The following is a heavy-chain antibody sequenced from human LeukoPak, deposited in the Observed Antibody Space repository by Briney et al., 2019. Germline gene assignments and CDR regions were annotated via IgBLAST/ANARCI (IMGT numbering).Heavy chain of an antibody. CDR2: IYYTGNT. CDR1: GGSISSYY. V-gene: IGHV4-59*08. D-gene: IGHD1-26*01. Sequence: SETLSLTCTVSGGSISSYYWSWIRQPPGKGLEWIGYIYYTGNTNYNPSLKSRVTISVDTSKNQFSLNLSSVTAADTAIYYCARLGGATSPFGYWGQGTLVTVSS. J-gene: IGHJ4*02. CDR3: ARLGGATSPFGY.